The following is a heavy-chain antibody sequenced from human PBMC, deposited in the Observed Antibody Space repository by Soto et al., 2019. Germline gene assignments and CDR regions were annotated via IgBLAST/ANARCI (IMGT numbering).Heavy chain of an antibody. V-gene: IGHV3-23*01. CDR3: AKSAAIYESNYSYYYGMDA. CDR2: ISGSGSST. CDR1: GFTFNPCA. D-gene: IGHD6-13*01. Sequence: RRLSCAASGFTFNPCAMIWVRQAPGKGLAWVSAISGSGSSTYYADSVKGRFTISRDNSKNTLYLRMNSLRAEDTALYYCAKSAAIYESNYSYYYGMDAWGQRTTVTVSS. J-gene: IGHJ6*02.